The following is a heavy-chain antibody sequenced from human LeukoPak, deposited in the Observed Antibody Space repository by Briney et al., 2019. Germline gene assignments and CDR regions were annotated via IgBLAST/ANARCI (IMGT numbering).Heavy chain of an antibody. CDR1: GFSLSTSGVG. Sequence: SGPTLVKPTQTLTLTCTFSGFSLSTSGVGVGWIRQPPGKALEWLALTYWDDDKRYSPSLKSRLTITQDTSKNQVVLTMTNMDPVDTDTYYCAHRRLSTTFDYWGQGTLVTVSS. CDR3: AHRRLSTTFDY. CDR2: TYWDDDK. D-gene: IGHD4-11*01. V-gene: IGHV2-5*02. J-gene: IGHJ4*02.